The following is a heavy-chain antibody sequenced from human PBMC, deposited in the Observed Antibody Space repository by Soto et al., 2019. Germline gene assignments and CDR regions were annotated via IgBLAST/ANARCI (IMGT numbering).Heavy chain of an antibody. D-gene: IGHD3-10*01. V-gene: IGHV2-5*02. J-gene: IGHJ4*02. CDR3: AHLNTYSYGSGNNY. Sequence: QITLKESGPTLVKPTQTLTLTCTFSGFSLGTSGVGVGWIRQPPGKALEWLALIYWDDDKRYSPSLKSRLTITKDTSKNQVVLTMTNMDPVDTATYYCAHLNTYSYGSGNNYWGQGTLVTVSS. CDR1: GFSLGTSGVG. CDR2: IYWDDDK.